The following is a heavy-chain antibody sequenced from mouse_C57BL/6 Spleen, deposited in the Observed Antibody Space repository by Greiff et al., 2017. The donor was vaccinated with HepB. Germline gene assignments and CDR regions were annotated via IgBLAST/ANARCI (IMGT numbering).Heavy chain of an antibody. V-gene: IGHV5-17*01. CDR2: ISSGSSTI. D-gene: IGHD1-1*01. CDR1: GFTFSDYG. J-gene: IGHJ2*01. Sequence: EVHLVESGGGLVKPGGSLKLSCAASGFTFSDYGMHWVRQAPEKGLEWVAYISSGSSTIYYADTVKGRFTISRDNAKNNLFLQMTSLRSEDTAMYYCASDYYGSSLFDYWGQGTTLTVSS. CDR3: ASDYYGSSLFDY.